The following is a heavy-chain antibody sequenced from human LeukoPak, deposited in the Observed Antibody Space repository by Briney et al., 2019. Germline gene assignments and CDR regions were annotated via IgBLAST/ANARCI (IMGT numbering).Heavy chain of an antibody. J-gene: IGHJ4*02. CDR3: ARDSGSYPSDY. D-gene: IGHD1-26*01. Sequence: ASVKVSCKASGYTFTSYYMHWVRQAPGQGLEWMGIINPSGGSTSYAQKFQGRGTMTRDTSTSTVYMELSSLRSEDTAVYYCARDSGSYPSDYWGQGTLVTVSS. CDR1: GYTFTSYY. V-gene: IGHV1-46*03. CDR2: INPSGGST.